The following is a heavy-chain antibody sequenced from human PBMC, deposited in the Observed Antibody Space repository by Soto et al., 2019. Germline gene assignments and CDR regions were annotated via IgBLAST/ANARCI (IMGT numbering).Heavy chain of an antibody. Sequence: ESGGGLVKPGGSLRLSCAASGFTFSDYYMSWIRQAPGKGLEWVSYISSSSSYTNYADSVKGRFTISRDNAKNSLYLQMNSLRAEDTAVYYCARDLCSSTSCYNWFDPWGQGTLVTVSS. CDR3: ARDLCSSTSCYNWFDP. D-gene: IGHD2-2*01. CDR1: GFTFSDYY. V-gene: IGHV3-11*06. CDR2: ISSSSSYT. J-gene: IGHJ5*02.